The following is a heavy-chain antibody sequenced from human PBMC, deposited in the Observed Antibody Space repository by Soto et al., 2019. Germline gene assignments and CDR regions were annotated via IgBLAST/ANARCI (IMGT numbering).Heavy chain of an antibody. Sequence: PGGSLRLSCAASGFTFSSYSISWVRQAPGKGLEWVSAISGSGVSTYYADSVKGRFTISRDNSKNTLYLQMNSLRAEDTAVYYCAKEYSSSLSESDAFDIWGQGTMVTFSS. CDR1: GFTFSSYS. CDR2: ISGSGVST. CDR3: AKEYSSSLSESDAFDI. D-gene: IGHD6-6*01. V-gene: IGHV3-23*01. J-gene: IGHJ3*02.